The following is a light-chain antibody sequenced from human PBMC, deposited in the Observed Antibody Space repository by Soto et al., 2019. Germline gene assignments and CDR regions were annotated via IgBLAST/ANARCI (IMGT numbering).Light chain of an antibody. CDR1: QSLLGSGGHNY. CDR2: LGS. J-gene: IGKJ1*01. CDR3: MQSLQTPRT. Sequence: DIVLTQSPLSLPVTPGEPASLSCRSSQSLLGSGGHNYLDWYVQKPGQSPQFVIFLGSHRPSGVPDRFSGSGSGTDFTLKISRVEAEDVGVYFCMQSLQTPRTFGQGTRVEF. V-gene: IGKV2-28*01.